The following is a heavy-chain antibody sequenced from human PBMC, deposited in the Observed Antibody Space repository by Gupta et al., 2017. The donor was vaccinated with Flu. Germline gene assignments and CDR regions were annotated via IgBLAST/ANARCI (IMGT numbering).Heavy chain of an antibody. D-gene: IGHD6-19*01. J-gene: IGHJ4*02. Sequence: EVQLVESGGGLVQPGGSLRLSCAASGFTFSSYWMHWVRQVPGKGLVWVSRINSDGSSTVYADSVKGRFTISRDNARDTLYLQMNSLRAEDTAVYYCATDDGYSSTLFDSRGQGTLVTVSS. CDR3: ATDDGYSSTLFDS. CDR1: GFTFSSYW. CDR2: INSDGSST. V-gene: IGHV3-74*01.